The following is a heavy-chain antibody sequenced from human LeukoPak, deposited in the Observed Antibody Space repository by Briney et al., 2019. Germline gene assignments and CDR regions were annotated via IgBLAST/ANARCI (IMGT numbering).Heavy chain of an antibody. Sequence: GGSLRLSCAASGFTFSSYWMHWVRQAPGKGLVWVSRINSDGSSTSYADSVKGRFTISGDNSKNTLFLQMNSLRAEDTAVYYCAHGAMYQLDYWGQGTLVTVSS. V-gene: IGHV3-74*01. CDR2: INSDGSST. CDR3: AHGAMYQLDY. D-gene: IGHD2-2*01. CDR1: GFTFSSYW. J-gene: IGHJ4*02.